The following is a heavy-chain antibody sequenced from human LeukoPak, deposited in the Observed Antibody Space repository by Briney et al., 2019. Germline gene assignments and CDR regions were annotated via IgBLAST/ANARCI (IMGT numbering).Heavy chain of an antibody. V-gene: IGHV3-7*01. CDR3: ARDLQSDFWSGLFDY. CDR1: GFTFSSYW. Sequence: GGSLRLSCAASGFTFSSYWMSWVRQAPGKGLEWVANIKQDGSEKYYVDSVKGRFTISRDNAKNSLYLQMNSLRAEDTAVYYCARDLQSDFWSGLFDYWGQGTLVTVSS. D-gene: IGHD3-3*01. J-gene: IGHJ4*02. CDR2: IKQDGSEK.